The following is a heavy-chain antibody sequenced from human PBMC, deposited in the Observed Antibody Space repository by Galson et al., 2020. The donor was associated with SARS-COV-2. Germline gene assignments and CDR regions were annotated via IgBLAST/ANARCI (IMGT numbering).Heavy chain of an antibody. Sequence: SETLSLNCAVSGGSISSSPYCWNWLRQAPGKGPEWIGYLPHSGSISYNPSLRSRVTISGDLSRNHFSLRLTSVTAADTAVYYCAVMTADRRNWFDPWGQGTLVTVSS. CDR3: AVMTADRRNWFDP. J-gene: IGHJ5*02. CDR1: GGSISSSPYC. CDR2: LPHSGSI. D-gene: IGHD2-8*01. V-gene: IGHV4-30-2*01.